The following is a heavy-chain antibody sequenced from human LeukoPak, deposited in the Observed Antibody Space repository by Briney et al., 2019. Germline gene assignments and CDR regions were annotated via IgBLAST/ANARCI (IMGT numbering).Heavy chain of an antibody. Sequence: PRGSLRLSCAASGFTFSSHWMSWVRQAPGKGLEWVANIRQDGREKYYVDSVKGRFTISRDSAKNSLDLQMNSLRAEDTAVYDCARVGAHGSGSPSGPFYYYGMDVWGKGTTVTVSS. J-gene: IGHJ6*04. CDR2: IRQDGREK. V-gene: IGHV3-7*03. CDR1: GFTFSSHW. CDR3: ARVGAHGSGSPSGPFYYYGMDV. D-gene: IGHD3-10*01.